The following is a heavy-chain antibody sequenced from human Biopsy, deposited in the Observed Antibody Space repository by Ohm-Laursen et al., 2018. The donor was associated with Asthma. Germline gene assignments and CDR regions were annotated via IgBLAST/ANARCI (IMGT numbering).Heavy chain of an antibody. D-gene: IGHD2-21*02. Sequence: SETLSLICTVSGGSINNFYWSWIRQPPGKGLESIGHVYYSGSTNYNPSLKSRVTISIDASKNQFSLKLTSVTAADTAVYYCARGVDRVTGLLDHFDSWGQGTLVTVSS. CDR2: VYYSGST. J-gene: IGHJ4*02. CDR3: ARGVDRVTGLLDHFDS. V-gene: IGHV4-59*01. CDR1: GGSINNFY.